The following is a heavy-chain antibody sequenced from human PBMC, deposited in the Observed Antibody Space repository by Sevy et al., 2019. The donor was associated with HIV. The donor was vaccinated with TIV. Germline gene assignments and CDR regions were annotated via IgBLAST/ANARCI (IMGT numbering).Heavy chain of an antibody. CDR1: GLTFSSYS. CDR3: AKDRIWELGDAFDI. D-gene: IGHD1-7*01. V-gene: IGHV3-23*01. CDR2: LSGNGGST. J-gene: IGHJ3*02. Sequence: GGSLRLSCTASGLTFSSYSMNWVRQAPGKGLEWVSGLSGNGGSTNYADSVKGRFALSRDNSKNTLYLQMNNLRAEDTAIYFCAKDRIWELGDAFDIWGQGTMVTVSS.